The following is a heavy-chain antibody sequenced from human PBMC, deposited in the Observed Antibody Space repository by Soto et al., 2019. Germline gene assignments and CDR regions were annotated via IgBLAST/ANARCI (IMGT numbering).Heavy chain of an antibody. Sequence: PEASLILSCAASGFTFRRNTVSWVRHAPGKGLEWVASISSSGDYLYYAYSVKGRFTISRDKSKKTLYLQMNNLRAEDTAVYYCAKHFIGGRLQSPFDLWGQGTLVTVSS. D-gene: IGHD1-1*01. CDR1: GFTFRRNT. J-gene: IGHJ4*02. V-gene: IGHV3-21*04. CDR2: ISSSGDYL. CDR3: AKHFIGGRLQSPFDL.